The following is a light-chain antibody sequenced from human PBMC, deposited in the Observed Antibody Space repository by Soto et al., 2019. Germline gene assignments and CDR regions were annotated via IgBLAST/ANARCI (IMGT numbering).Light chain of an antibody. Sequence: PGESATLSCRASQSVIRNYLAWYQQRPGQAPRLLIYRASSRATGIPDRFSGSGSGTDFTLTISRLEPEDFAVYYCQQYAGSPLTFGGGTKVEIQ. CDR3: QQYAGSPLT. CDR1: QSVIRNY. V-gene: IGKV3-20*01. J-gene: IGKJ4*01. CDR2: RAS.